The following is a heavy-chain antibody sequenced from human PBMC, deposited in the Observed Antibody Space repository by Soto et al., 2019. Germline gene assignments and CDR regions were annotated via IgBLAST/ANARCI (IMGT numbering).Heavy chain of an antibody. CDR2: ISGSGGRT. CDR3: ARESYSGYGNDAFDI. CDR1: GFPLSSYA. Sequence: LRLSCAASGFPLSSYAMTWVRQTPGQGLQWVSSISGSGGRTYYADSVKGRFTISRDNAKNSLYLQMNSLRAEDTAVYYCARESYSGYGNDAFDIWGQGTMVTVSS. D-gene: IGHD5-12*01. V-gene: IGHV3-23*01. J-gene: IGHJ3*02.